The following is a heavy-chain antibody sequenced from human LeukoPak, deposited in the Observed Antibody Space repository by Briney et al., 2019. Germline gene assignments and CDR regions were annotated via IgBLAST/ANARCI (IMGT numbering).Heavy chain of an antibody. CDR1: GGSISSSNW. D-gene: IGHD3-22*01. CDR3: ARAYYDSSGYLNYYYYYMDV. CDR2: IYHSGST. J-gene: IGHJ6*03. V-gene: IGHV4-4*02. Sequence: PSETLSLTCAVSGGSISSSNWWSWVRQPPGKGLEWIGEIYHSGSTNYNPSLKSRVTISVDKSKNQFSLKLSSVTAADTAVYYCARAYYDSSGYLNYYYYYMDVWGKGTTVTVSS.